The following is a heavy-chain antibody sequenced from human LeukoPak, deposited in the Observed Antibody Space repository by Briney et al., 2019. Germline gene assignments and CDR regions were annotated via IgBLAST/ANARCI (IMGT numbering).Heavy chain of an antibody. CDR2: IYYSGST. CDR1: GGSISSYY. J-gene: IGHJ4*02. CDR3: ARSPPAAVAGTFFFDY. D-gene: IGHD6-19*01. Sequence: SETLSLTCTVSGGSISSYYWSWIRQPPGKGLEWIGYIYYSGSTNYNPSLKSRVTISVDTSKNQFSLKLSSVTAADTAVYYCARSPPAAVAGTFFFDYWGQGTLVTVSS. V-gene: IGHV4-59*01.